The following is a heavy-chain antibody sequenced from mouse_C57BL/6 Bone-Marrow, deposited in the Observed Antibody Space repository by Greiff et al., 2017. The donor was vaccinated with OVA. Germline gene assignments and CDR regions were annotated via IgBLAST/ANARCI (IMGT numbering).Heavy chain of an antibody. J-gene: IGHJ1*03. D-gene: IGHD1-1*01. CDR3: AGDGSSSYWYFDV. V-gene: IGHV1-61*01. Sequence: VQLQQPGAELVRPGSSVKLSCKASGYTFTSYWMDWVKQRPGQGLEWIGNIYPSDSETHYNQKFKDKATLTVDKSSSTAYMQLSILTSEDSAVYYCAGDGSSSYWYFDVWGTGTTVTVSS. CDR2: IYPSDSET. CDR1: GYTFTSYW.